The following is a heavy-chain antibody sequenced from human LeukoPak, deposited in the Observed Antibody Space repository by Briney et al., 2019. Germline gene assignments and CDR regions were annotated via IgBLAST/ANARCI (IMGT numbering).Heavy chain of an antibody. CDR2: IYYTGST. J-gene: IGHJ5*02. V-gene: IGHV4-30-4*08. CDR1: GGSISDAAYY. CDR3: ARVHTIYTTSSVWCDP. D-gene: IGHD6-6*01. Sequence: SETLSLTCTVSGGSISDAAYYWSWIRQPPGKGLEWIGYIYYTGSTYYNPSLKSRANISADTSKNQFSLKLSSVTAADTAVYFCARVHTIYTTSSVWCDPWGQGTLVTVSS.